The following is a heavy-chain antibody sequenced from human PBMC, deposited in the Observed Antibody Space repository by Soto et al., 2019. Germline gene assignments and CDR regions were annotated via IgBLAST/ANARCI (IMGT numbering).Heavy chain of an antibody. V-gene: IGHV3-23*01. J-gene: IGHJ6*02. CDR1: GFTFSSYA. CDR2: ISGSGGST. Sequence: GGSLRLSCAASGFTFSSYAMSWVRQAPGKGLEWVSAISGSGGSTYYADSVKGRFTISRDNSKNTLYLQMNSLRAEDTAVYYCAKWGPVFGVVIIPVRDYYYGMDVWGQGTTVTVSS. CDR3: AKWGPVFGVVIIPVRDYYYGMDV. D-gene: IGHD3-3*01.